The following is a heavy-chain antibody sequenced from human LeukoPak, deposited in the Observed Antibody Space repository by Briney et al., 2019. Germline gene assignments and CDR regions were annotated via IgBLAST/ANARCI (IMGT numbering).Heavy chain of an antibody. Sequence: PSETLSLTCTVSGGSISSGGSYWSWIRQHPGKGLEWIGYIYYSGSTYYNPSLKSRVTISVDTSKNQFSLKLSSVTAADTAVYYCARQYGSGSYSRFDPWGQGTLVTVSS. D-gene: IGHD3-10*01. V-gene: IGHV4-31*03. J-gene: IGHJ5*02. CDR3: ARQYGSGSYSRFDP. CDR1: GGSISSGGSY. CDR2: IYYSGST.